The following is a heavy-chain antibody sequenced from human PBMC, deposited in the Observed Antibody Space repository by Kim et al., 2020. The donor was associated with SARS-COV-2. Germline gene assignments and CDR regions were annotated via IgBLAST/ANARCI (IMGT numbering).Heavy chain of an antibody. J-gene: IGHJ6*02. CDR2: IYYSGSI. CDR3: AHPTYYYYAMDV. V-gene: IGHV4-39*01. Sequence: SETLSLTCTVSGGSISSSSYYWGWIRQPPGKGLEWIGSIYYSGSIYYNPSLKSRVTISIDTSKNLFSLQLTSVTAADTAVYYCAHPTYYYYAMDVLGQGT. CDR1: GGSISSSSYY.